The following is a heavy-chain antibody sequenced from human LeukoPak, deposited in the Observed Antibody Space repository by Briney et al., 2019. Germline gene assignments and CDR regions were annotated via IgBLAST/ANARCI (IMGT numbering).Heavy chain of an antibody. CDR2: MNPNSGNT. Sequence: ASVTVSCKASGYTFTNYDINWVRQATGQGLEWMGWMNPNSGNTGYAQKFQGRVTITRNTSISTAYVELSSLRSEDTAVYHCARGTRIAARPGSEYFQHWGQGTLVTVSS. J-gene: IGHJ1*01. D-gene: IGHD6-6*01. CDR3: ARGTRIAARPGSEYFQH. CDR1: GYTFTNYD. V-gene: IGHV1-8*03.